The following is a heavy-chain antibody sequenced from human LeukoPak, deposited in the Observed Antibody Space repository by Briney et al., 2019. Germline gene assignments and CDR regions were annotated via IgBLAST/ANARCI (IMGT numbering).Heavy chain of an antibody. J-gene: IGHJ3*02. CDR1: GGSISSYY. CDR3: ARLIYYYDSSGYYPAFDI. Sequence: SETLSLTCTVSGGSISSYYWSWIRQPPGKGLEWIGYIYYSGSTNYNPSLKSRVTISVDTSKNQFSLKLSSVTAADTAVYYCARLIYYYDSSGYYPAFDIWGQGTMVTVSS. D-gene: IGHD3-22*01. CDR2: IYYSGST. V-gene: IGHV4-59*01.